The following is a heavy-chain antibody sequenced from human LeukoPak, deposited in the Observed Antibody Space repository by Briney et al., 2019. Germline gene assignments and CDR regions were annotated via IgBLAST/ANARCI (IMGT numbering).Heavy chain of an antibody. CDR3: AENPGGDFWSGYRDNWFDP. D-gene: IGHD3-3*01. V-gene: IGHV3-21*01. Sequence: PGGSLRLSCAASGFTFSSYWMNWVRQAPGKGLEWVSSISSSSSYIYYADSVKGRFTISRDNAKNSLYLQMNSLRADDTAVYYCAENPGGDFWSGYRDNWFDPWGQGTLVTVSS. J-gene: IGHJ5*02. CDR2: ISSSSSYI. CDR1: GFTFSSYW.